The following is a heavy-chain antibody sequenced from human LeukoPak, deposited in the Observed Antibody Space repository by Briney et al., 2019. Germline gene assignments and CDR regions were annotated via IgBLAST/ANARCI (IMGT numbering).Heavy chain of an antibody. V-gene: IGHV4-61*02. CDR3: ARDPAFLNALDI. D-gene: IGHD2-2*01. Sequence: SQTLSLTCTVSGGSISSGSYYWSWIRQPAGKGLEWIGRIYTSGSTNYNPSLKSRVTISVDTSKNQFSLKLSSVTAADTAVYYCARDPAFLNALDIWGQGTMVTVSS. CDR2: IYTSGST. CDR1: GGSISSGSYY. J-gene: IGHJ3*02.